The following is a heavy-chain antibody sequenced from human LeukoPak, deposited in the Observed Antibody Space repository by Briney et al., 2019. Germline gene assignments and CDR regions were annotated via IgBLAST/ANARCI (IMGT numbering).Heavy chain of an antibody. CDR3: ASPPGGQQLVRDAFDI. J-gene: IGHJ3*02. V-gene: IGHV4-39*01. CDR1: GGSISSSSYY. Sequence: PSETLSLTCTVSGGSISSSSYYWGWIRQPPGKGLEWIGSIYYSGSTYYNPSLKSRVTISVDTSKNQFSLKLSSVTAADTAVYYCASPPGGQQLVRDAFDIWGQGTMVTVSS. CDR2: IYYSGST. D-gene: IGHD6-13*01.